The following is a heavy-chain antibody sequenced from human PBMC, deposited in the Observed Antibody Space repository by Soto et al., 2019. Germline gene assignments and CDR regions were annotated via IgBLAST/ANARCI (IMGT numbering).Heavy chain of an antibody. V-gene: IGHV3-30-3*01. D-gene: IGHD2-15*01. CDR3: ARGDREDILVVVGARPGEYGIDI. CDR1: GFTFRNHA. CDR2: IAYDGSNA. J-gene: IGHJ6*02. Sequence: QVQLVESGGGVVQPGGSLRLSCAASGFTFRNHAMHWVRQAPGKGLECLAVIAYDGSNAFYRDYVKGRFTVSRDNSKNTLDLHMDSLRSEDTGVYYCARGDREDILVVVGARPGEYGIDIWGQGTTVTVSS.